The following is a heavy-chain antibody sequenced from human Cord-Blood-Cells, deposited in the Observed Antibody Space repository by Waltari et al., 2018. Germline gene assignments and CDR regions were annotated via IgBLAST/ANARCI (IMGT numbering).Heavy chain of an antibody. V-gene: IGHV4-39*01. CDR1: GGSISSSSYY. Sequence: QLQLQESGPGLVKPSETLSLTCTVSGGSISSSSYYWGWIRQPPGKGLEWIGSIYYSGSTYYNPSLKSRVTISVDTSENQFSLKLSSVTAADTAVYYCARRLATIFGVVIGFDYWGQGTLVTVSS. CDR2: IYYSGST. D-gene: IGHD3-3*01. CDR3: ARRLATIFGVVIGFDY. J-gene: IGHJ4*02.